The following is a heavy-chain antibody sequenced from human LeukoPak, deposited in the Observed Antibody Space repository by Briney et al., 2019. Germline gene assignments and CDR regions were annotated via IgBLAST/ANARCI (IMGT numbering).Heavy chain of an antibody. Sequence: GGSLRLSCAASGFTFSSYGMHWARQAPGKGLEWVAILHYDGSRKYYADCVKGRFTISRDNSKNTLYLQMNSLRPVDTAVYYCAKDLCASCYGFDYWGQGTLVTVSS. CDR3: AKDLCASCYGFDY. CDR1: GFTFSSYG. CDR2: LHYDGSRK. J-gene: IGHJ4*02. D-gene: IGHD2-2*01. V-gene: IGHV3-30*02.